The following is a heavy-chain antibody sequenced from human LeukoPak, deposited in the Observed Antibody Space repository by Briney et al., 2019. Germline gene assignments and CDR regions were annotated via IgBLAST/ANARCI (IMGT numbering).Heavy chain of an antibody. Sequence: ASVKVSCKASGYTFTSFYMHWVRQAPGQGLEWMGIINPSGGSTSYAQKFQGRVTMTRDTSTSTAYMELSSLRSEDTAVYYCARDREWLRLRSVLDYWGQGTLVTVSS. D-gene: IGHD5-12*01. CDR1: GYTFTSFY. J-gene: IGHJ4*02. CDR3: ARDREWLRLRSVLDY. CDR2: INPSGGST. V-gene: IGHV1-46*01.